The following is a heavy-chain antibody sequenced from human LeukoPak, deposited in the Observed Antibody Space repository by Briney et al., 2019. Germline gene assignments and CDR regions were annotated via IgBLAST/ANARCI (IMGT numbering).Heavy chain of an antibody. D-gene: IGHD4-17*01. J-gene: IGHJ5*02. V-gene: IGHV3-23*01. CDR3: TKDPNGDYIGAFDP. CDR2: ITGGHYAT. Sequence: GGSLRLSCAASGFIFSSFAMAWVRQAPGKGLEWVSSITGGHYATYNTDSVKGRFTISRDNAKNTLYLQMNSLRADDTAIYYCTKDPNGDYIGAFDPWGQGTLVTVSS. CDR1: GFIFSSFA.